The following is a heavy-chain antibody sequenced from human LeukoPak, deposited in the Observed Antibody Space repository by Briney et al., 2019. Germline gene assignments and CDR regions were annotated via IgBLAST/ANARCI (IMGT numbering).Heavy chain of an antibody. CDR2: INAGNGNT. J-gene: IGHJ4*02. D-gene: IGHD3-9*01. Sequence: ASVKVSCKASGYTFTSYAMHWVRQAPGQRLEWMGWINAGNGNTKYSQKFQGRVTTTRDTSASTAYMELSSLRSEDTAVYYCARNQNYDILTGYYEYYFDYWGQGTLVTVSS. CDR1: GYTFTSYA. CDR3: ARNQNYDILTGYYEYYFDY. V-gene: IGHV1-3*01.